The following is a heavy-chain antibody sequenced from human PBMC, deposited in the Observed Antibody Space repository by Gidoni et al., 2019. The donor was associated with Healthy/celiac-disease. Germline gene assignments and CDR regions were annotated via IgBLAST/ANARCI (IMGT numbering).Heavy chain of an antibody. CDR2: ISGSGGST. J-gene: IGHJ4*02. Sequence: EVQLLESGGGLVQPGGPLRLSCAASGFTFSSYAMSWVRQAPGKGLEWVSAISGSGGSTYYADSVKGRFTISRDNSKNTLYLQMNSLRAEDTAVYYCAKAGRLHLTFDYWGQGTLVTVSS. D-gene: IGHD1-26*01. CDR3: AKAGRLHLTFDY. CDR1: GFTFSSYA. V-gene: IGHV3-23*01.